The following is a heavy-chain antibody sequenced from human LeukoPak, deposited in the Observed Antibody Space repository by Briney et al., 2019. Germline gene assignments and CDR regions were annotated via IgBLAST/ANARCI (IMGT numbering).Heavy chain of an antibody. Sequence: ASETLSLTCAVYGGSFSGYYWSWIRQPPGKGLEWIGEINHSGSTNYNPSLKSRVTISVDTSKNQFSLKLSSVTAADTAVYYCARVRVIARLGFDYWGQGTLVTVSS. V-gene: IGHV4-34*01. CDR1: GGSFSGYY. CDR3: ARVRVIARLGFDY. J-gene: IGHJ4*02. D-gene: IGHD3-16*02. CDR2: INHSGST.